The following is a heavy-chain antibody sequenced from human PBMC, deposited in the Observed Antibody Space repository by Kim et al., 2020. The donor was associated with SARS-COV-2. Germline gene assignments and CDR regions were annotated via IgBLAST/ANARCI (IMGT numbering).Heavy chain of an antibody. Sequence: ASVKVSCKASGYTFDTFSLYWVRQAPGQRFEWMGWINGGNGNTRYSQTFQGRVTISRDRAATTAYMELSSLTSKDTAVYYCAREGSGGYHWFDPWGQGTLVTVPS. CDR1: GYTFDTFS. J-gene: IGHJ5*02. D-gene: IGHD3-10*01. CDR2: INGGNGNT. CDR3: AREGSGGYHWFDP. V-gene: IGHV1-3*01.